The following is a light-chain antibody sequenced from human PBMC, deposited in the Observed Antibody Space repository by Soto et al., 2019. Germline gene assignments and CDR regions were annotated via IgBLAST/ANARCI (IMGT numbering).Light chain of an antibody. CDR3: MQALQTPWT. CDR2: LGS. V-gene: IGKV2-28*01. CDR1: QSLLHSNGYNY. Sequence: DILRTPSPLSLPVTPGEPASISCRSSQSLLHSNGYNYLDWYLQKPGQSPQLLIYLGSNRASGVPDRFSGSGSGTDFTLKISRVEAEDVGVYYCMQALQTPWTFGQGTKVDIK. J-gene: IGKJ1*01.